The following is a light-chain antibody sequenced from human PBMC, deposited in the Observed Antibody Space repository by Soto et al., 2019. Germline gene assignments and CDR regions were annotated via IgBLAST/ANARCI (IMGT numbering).Light chain of an antibody. CDR2: DAS. CDR1: QSVSSY. CDR3: QQRSNRPSWT. V-gene: IGKV3-11*01. J-gene: IGKJ1*01. Sequence: EIVLTQSPATLSLSPGERATLSCRASQSVSSYLAWYQQKPGQAPRLLIYDASNRATGIPARFSGSGSGTDFTLTISSLEPEDFEVYYCQQRSNRPSWTFGQGTKVEIK.